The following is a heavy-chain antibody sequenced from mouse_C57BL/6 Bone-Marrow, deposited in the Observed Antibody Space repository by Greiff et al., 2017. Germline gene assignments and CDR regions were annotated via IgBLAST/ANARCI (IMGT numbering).Heavy chain of an antibody. CDR1: GFNIKDDY. V-gene: IGHV14-4*01. D-gene: IGHD1-1*01. J-gene: IGHJ2*01. Sequence: EVKLVESGAELVRPGASVKLSCTASGFNIKDDYMHWVKQRPEQGLEWIGWIDPENGDTEYASKFQGKATITADTSSNTAYLQLSSLTSEDTAVYYCTTTTVVATKTGYWGQGTTLTVSS. CDR2: IDPENGDT. CDR3: TTTTVVATKTGY.